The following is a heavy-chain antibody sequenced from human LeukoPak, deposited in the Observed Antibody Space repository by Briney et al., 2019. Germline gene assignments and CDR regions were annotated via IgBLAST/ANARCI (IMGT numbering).Heavy chain of an antibody. Sequence: SETLSLTCTVSGGSISSYYWTWIRQPPGKGLEWIGYIYYTGATSYNPSLKSRVTISVDTSKNQFSLKLSSVTAADTAVYYCARESYYYGSGKGFDYWGQGTLVTVSS. V-gene: IGHV4-59*12. CDR2: IYYTGAT. J-gene: IGHJ4*02. CDR1: GGSISSYY. D-gene: IGHD3-10*01. CDR3: ARESYYYGSGKGFDY.